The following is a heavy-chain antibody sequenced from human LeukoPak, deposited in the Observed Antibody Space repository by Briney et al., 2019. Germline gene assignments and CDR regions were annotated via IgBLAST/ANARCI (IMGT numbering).Heavy chain of an antibody. V-gene: IGHV1-18*04. Sequence: ASMKVSCKASGYTLTSNGISWVRQAPGQGLEWMGWISVYNGNTNYAQKFQGRVTMTTDTSTSRAYMELRSLRSDDTAVYYCARWRGANVLRYFDYELEPAAPSGHFDYWGQGTLVTVSS. CDR1: GYTLTSNG. CDR3: ARWRGANVLRYFDYELEPAAPSGHFDY. D-gene: IGHD3-9*01. CDR2: ISVYNGNT. J-gene: IGHJ4*02.